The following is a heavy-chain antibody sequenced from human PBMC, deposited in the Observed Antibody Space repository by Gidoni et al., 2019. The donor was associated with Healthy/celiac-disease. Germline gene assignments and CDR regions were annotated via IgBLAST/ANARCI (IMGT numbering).Heavy chain of an antibody. V-gene: IGHV3-30*18. D-gene: IGHD4-17*01. CDR3: AKGGYGDYSTGKQFDY. Sequence: QVQLVESGGGVVQPGRSLRLSCAASGFTFSSYGMHWVRQAPGKGLAWVAVISYDGSNKYYADSVKGRFTISRDNSKNTLYLQMNSLRAEDTAVYYCAKGGYGDYSTGKQFDYWGQGTLVTVSS. CDR2: ISYDGSNK. CDR1: GFTFSSYG. J-gene: IGHJ4*02.